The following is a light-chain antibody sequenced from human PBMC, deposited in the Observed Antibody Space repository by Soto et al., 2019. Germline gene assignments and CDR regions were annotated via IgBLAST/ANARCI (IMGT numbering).Light chain of an antibody. V-gene: IGLV1-44*01. CDR2: SDN. J-gene: IGLJ3*02. CDR3: AAWDDSLNGWV. Sequence: QSVLTQPPSASGTPGQRVTISCSGSSSNIGSNTVNWYQQLPGTAPKVHIYSDNQRPSGVPDRFSGSKSGTSASLAISGLQSEDEADYYCAAWDDSLNGWVFGGGTQLTVL. CDR1: SSNIGSNT.